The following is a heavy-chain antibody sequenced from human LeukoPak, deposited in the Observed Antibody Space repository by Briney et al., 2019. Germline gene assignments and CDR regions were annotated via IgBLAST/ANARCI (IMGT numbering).Heavy chain of an antibody. D-gene: IGHD3-10*01. CDR2: IYHSGST. Sequence: SETLSLTCTVSGYSISSGYYWGWIRQPPGKGLEWIGSIYHSGSTYYNPSLKSRVTISVDTSKNQLSLKLSSVTAADTAVYYCARTRYYYNSRSYGAPYYFDYWGQGTLVTVSS. V-gene: IGHV4-38-2*02. CDR3: ARTRYYYNSRSYGAPYYFDY. J-gene: IGHJ4*02. CDR1: GYSISSGYY.